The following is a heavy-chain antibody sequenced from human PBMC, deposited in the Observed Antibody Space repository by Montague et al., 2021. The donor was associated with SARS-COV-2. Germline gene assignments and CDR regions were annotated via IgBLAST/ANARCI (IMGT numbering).Heavy chain of an antibody. D-gene: IGHD6-19*01. Sequence: SETLSLTCTVSGSSISSYYWSWIRQPPGGGLEWIADIYYSGSTXXXPSXKGRVTISVDTSKNQFSLKLSSVTAADTAVYYCARGSGWMGNAFDIWGQGTMVTVSS. CDR3: ARGSGWMGNAFDI. J-gene: IGHJ3*02. V-gene: IGHV4-59*01. CDR2: IYYSGST. CDR1: GSSISSYY.